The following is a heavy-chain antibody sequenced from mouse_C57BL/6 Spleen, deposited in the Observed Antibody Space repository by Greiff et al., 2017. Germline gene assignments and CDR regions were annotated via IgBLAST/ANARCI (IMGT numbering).Heavy chain of an antibody. J-gene: IGHJ2*01. CDR1: GYTFTSYG. V-gene: IGHV1-81*01. CDR2: IYPRSGNT. D-gene: IGHD1-1*01. Sequence: QVQLQQSGAELARPGASVKLSCKASGYTFTSYGISWVKQRTGQGLEWIGEIYPRSGNTYYNEKFKGKATLTADKSSSTAYMELRSLTSEDSAVYFCARRGYDSNYLDYWGQGTTLTVSS. CDR3: ARRGYDSNYLDY.